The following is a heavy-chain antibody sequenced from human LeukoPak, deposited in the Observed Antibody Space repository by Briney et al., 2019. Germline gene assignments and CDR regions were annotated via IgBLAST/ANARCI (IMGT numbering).Heavy chain of an antibody. V-gene: IGHV1-8*01. Sequence: ASVKVSCKASGYTFTSYDINWVRQATGQGLEWMGWMNPNSGNTGYAQKFQGRVTMTRNTSISTAYMELSSLRSEDTAVYYCAGVRGDYPFIYYYYMDVWGKGTTVTVSS. CDR2: MNPNSGNT. D-gene: IGHD4-17*01. J-gene: IGHJ6*03. CDR1: GYTFTSYD. CDR3: AGVRGDYPFIYYYYMDV.